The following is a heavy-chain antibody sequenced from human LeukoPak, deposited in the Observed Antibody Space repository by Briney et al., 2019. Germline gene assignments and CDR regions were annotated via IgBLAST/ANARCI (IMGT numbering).Heavy chain of an antibody. CDR3: ARDLRRGYSYGPLYYFDY. V-gene: IGHV1-69*13. CDR2: IIPIFGTA. D-gene: IGHD5-18*01. J-gene: IGHJ4*02. CDR1: GGTFSSYA. Sequence: PSVKVSCKASGGTFSSYAISWVRQAPGQGLEWMGGIIPIFGTANYAQKFQGRVTITADESTSTAYMEPSSLRSEDTAVYYCARDLRRGYSYGPLYYFDYWGQGTLVTVSS.